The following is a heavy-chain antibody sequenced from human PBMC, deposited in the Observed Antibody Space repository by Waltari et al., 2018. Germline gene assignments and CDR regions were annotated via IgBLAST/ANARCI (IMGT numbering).Heavy chain of an antibody. J-gene: IGHJ4*02. CDR2: VYHYGNT. CDR3: ARNPCGGGTCHSAFDY. CDR1: GGSVSTDNW. D-gene: IGHD2-15*01. V-gene: IGHV4-4*02. Sequence: QVQLQESGPGLVKPSGTLSLTCTVPGGSVSTDNWWHWVRQPPGMGLEWIGKVYHYGNTHHNPSLRSRLTISVDTSANQFSLRLSSVTAADTAVYYCARNPCGGGTCHSAFDYWGQGILVTVSS.